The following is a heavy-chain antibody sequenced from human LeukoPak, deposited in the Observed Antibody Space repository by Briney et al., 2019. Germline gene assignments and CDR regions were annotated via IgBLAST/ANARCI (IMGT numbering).Heavy chain of an antibody. J-gene: IGHJ6*02. D-gene: IGHD2-15*01. Sequence: PGGSLRLSCAASGFTFSSYGMHWVRQAPGKGLEWVAVISYDGSNKYYADSVKGRFTISRDNSKNTLYLQMNSLRAEDTAVYYCARVYFYCSGGTCYPVPYYYYGMDVWGQGTTVTVSS. CDR1: GFTFSSYG. CDR3: ARVYFYCSGGTCYPVPYYYYGMDV. V-gene: IGHV3-30*03. CDR2: ISYDGSNK.